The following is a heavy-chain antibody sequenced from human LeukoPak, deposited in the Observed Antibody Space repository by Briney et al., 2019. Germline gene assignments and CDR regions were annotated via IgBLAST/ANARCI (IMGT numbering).Heavy chain of an antibody. J-gene: IGHJ6*03. V-gene: IGHV4-39*07. Sequence: PSETLSLTCTVSGDSISTSNSYWGWIRQPPGKGLEWIGSIYYSGSTYYNPSLKSRVTISVDTSKNQFSLKLSSVTAADTAVYYCARGPLLSPGSGSYYKYRDYYYYMDVWGKGTTVTVSS. CDR2: IYYSGST. CDR3: ARGPLLSPGSGSYYKYRDYYYYMDV. D-gene: IGHD3-10*01. CDR1: GDSISTSNSY.